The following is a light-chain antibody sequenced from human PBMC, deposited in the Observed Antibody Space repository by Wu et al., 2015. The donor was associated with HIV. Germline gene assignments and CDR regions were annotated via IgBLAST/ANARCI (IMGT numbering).Light chain of an antibody. J-gene: IGKJ4*01. V-gene: IGKV1-5*03. CDR2: KAS. CDR1: QSISSW. CDR3: QQYSSSSPKLT. Sequence: DIQMTQSPSTLSASVGDGVTITCRASQSISSWLAWYQQKPGRAPKLLIYKASILESGVPSGFSGSEPGTEFTLTISSLQPDDFATYYCQQYSSSSPKLTFGGGTKVESK.